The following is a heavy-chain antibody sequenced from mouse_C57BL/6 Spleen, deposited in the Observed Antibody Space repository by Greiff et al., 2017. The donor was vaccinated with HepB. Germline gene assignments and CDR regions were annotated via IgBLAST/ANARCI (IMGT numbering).Heavy chain of an antibody. CDR2: ISSGGSYT. V-gene: IGHV5-6*01. J-gene: IGHJ1*03. CDR1: GFTFSSYG. CDR3: ARPSITTVVATDWYFDV. Sequence: EVKLVESGGDLVKPGGSLKLSCAASGFTFSSYGMSWVRQTPDKRLEWVATISSGGSYTYYPDSVKGRFTISRDNATNTLYLQMSSLKSEDTAMYYCARPSITTVVATDWYFDVWGTGTTVTVSS. D-gene: IGHD1-1*01.